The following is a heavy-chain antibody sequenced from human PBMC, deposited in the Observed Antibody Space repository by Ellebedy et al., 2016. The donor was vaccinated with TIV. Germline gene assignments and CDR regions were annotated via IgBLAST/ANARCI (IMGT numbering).Heavy chain of an antibody. Sequence: MPGGSLRLSCTVSGGSISSYYWSWIRQPPGKGLEWIGYIYYSGSTNYNPSLKSRVTISVDTSKNQFYLRLSSVTAADTAVYYCARGRYTSLPDYWGQGTLVSVSS. V-gene: IGHV4-59*08. CDR1: GGSISSYY. D-gene: IGHD6-19*01. J-gene: IGHJ4*02. CDR2: IYYSGST. CDR3: ARGRYTSLPDY.